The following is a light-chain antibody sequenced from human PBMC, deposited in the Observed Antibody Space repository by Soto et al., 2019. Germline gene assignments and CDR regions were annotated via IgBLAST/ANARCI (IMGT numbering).Light chain of an antibody. CDR2: DTD. V-gene: IGLV1-51*01. CDR1: SSNIGNDF. CDR3: GTWDSSLSAVV. Sequence: QSVLTQPPSVSAAPGQKVTISCSGSSSNIGNDFVSWYQHLPGTAPKLLIYDTDKRPSGIPDRFSGSKSGTSATLGITGLQTGDEADYYCGTWDSSLSAVVIGGGTKLTVL. J-gene: IGLJ2*01.